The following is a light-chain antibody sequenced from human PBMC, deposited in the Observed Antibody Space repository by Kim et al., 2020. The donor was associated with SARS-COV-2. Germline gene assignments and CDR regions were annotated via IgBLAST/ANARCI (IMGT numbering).Light chain of an antibody. Sequence: GTVTLTCASSRGSITSGYYPNWSQQKPGQAPRALIYSTNNRPSGTPARFSGSHLGGKAALTLSGVQPEDEAEYYCLPYYGGARAWVFGGGTQLTVL. J-gene: IGLJ3*02. CDR2: STN. CDR1: RGSITSGYY. V-gene: IGLV7-43*01. CDR3: LPYYGGARAWV.